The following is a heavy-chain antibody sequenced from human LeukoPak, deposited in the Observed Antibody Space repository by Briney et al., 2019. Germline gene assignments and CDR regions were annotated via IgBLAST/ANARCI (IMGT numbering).Heavy chain of an antibody. Sequence: SETLSLTCSVSSGSISSYYWSWVRQPPGKGLEWIGEIYRSGSTNYNPSLKSRVTISVDKSKNQFSLKLSSVTAADTAMYYCARYRGASGYHFDYWGQGTLVTVSS. CDR2: IYRSGST. D-gene: IGHD5-12*01. CDR1: SGSISSYY. J-gene: IGHJ4*02. CDR3: ARYRGASGYHFDY. V-gene: IGHV4-4*02.